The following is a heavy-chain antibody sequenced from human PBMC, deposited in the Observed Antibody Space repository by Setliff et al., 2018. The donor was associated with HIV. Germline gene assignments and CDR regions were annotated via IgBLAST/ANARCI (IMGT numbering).Heavy chain of an antibody. J-gene: IGHJ3*01. CDR3: ARQPSGFLNPKDSFDF. Sequence: GESLKISCKASGYNFANYWIGWVRQRPGKGLEWMGIIYPGDSDTKYSPSFQGQVSIPADKSTSTAFLQWISLKAADTATYYCARQPSGFLNPKDSFDFWGQGTRVTVSS. V-gene: IGHV5-51*01. CDR1: GYNFANYW. CDR2: IYPGDSDT.